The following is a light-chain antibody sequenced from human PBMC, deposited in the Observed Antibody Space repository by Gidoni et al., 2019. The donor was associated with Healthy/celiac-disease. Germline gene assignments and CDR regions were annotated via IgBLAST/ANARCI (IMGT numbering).Light chain of an antibody. J-gene: IGKJ2*01. CDR1: QGISSY. V-gene: IGKV1-9*01. CDR3: QQLNSYPYT. CDR2: AAS. Sequence: DIQLTQSPSFLSASVGDRVTITCRASQGISSYLAWYQRKPGKAPKLLIYAASTLQSGVPSRFSGSGSGTEFTLTISSLQPEDFATYYCQQLNSYPYTFGQGTKLEIQ.